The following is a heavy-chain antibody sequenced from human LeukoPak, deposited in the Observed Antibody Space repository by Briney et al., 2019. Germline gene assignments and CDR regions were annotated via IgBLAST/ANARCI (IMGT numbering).Heavy chain of an antibody. J-gene: IGHJ4*02. CDR2: ISSSSSYI. Sequence: NPGGSLRLSCAASGFTFSSYSMNWVRHAPGKGLEWVSSISSSSSYIYYADSVKGRFTISRDNAKNSLHLQMNSLRAEDTAVYYCARVDIVLMVYAFDYWGQGTLVTVSS. CDR1: GFTFSSYS. D-gene: IGHD2-8*01. CDR3: ARVDIVLMVYAFDY. V-gene: IGHV3-21*01.